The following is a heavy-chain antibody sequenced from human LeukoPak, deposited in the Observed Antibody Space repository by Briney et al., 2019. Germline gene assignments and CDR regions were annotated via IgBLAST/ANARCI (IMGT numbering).Heavy chain of an antibody. CDR3: ASPDASMVSAFDY. J-gene: IGHJ4*02. CDR2: VIPIFGTA. CDR1: GGTFSRNA. Sequence: SVKVSCKASGGTFSRNAISWVRQAPGQGLEWMGGVIPIFGTANYAENFQGRVTITTDEITSTAYMELRSLRSEDTAVYYCASPDASMVSAFDYWGQGTLVTVSS. V-gene: IGHV1-69*05. D-gene: IGHD5-18*01.